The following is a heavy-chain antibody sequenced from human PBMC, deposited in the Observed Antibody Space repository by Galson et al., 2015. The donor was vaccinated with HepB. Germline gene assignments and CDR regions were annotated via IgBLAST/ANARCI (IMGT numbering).Heavy chain of an antibody. CDR3: ARSVKGSGWFFDY. CDR2: ITRSGVAT. Sequence: SLRLSCAASGFTFSSYDMRWVRQAPGKGLEWVSGITRSGVATYYADTVKGRFTISRDNSKNTLFLHMNSLRAEDTAVYYCARSVKGSGWFFDYWGQGNLVTVSS. J-gene: IGHJ4*02. CDR1: GFTFSSYD. D-gene: IGHD6-19*01. V-gene: IGHV3-23*01.